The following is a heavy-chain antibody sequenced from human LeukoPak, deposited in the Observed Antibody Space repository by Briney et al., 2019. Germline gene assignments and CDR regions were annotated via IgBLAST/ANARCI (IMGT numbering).Heavy chain of an antibody. CDR2: FDPEDGET. V-gene: IGHV1-24*01. CDR3: ATEWYPYYYGMDV. Sequence: GASVRAPCKVSGYTLTALSMHWVRQAPGKGLEWMGGFDPEDGETIYAQKFQGRVTMTEDTSTDTAYMELSSLRSEDTAVYYCATEWYPYYYGMDVWGDGTTFTVSS. J-gene: IGHJ6*04. CDR1: GYTLTALS. D-gene: IGHD2-15*01.